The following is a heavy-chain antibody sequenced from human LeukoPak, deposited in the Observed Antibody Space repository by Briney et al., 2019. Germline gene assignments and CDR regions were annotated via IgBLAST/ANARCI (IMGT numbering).Heavy chain of an antibody. Sequence: PGGSLRLSCAASGFTFSSYGMSWVRQAPGKGLEWVSAISGSGGSTYYADSVKGRFTISRDNAKNSLYLQMNSLRAEDTALYHCARGYCGGDCYFDYWGQGTLVTVSS. CDR2: ISGSGGST. D-gene: IGHD2-21*02. CDR3: ARGYCGGDCYFDY. CDR1: GFTFSSYG. J-gene: IGHJ4*02. V-gene: IGHV3-23*01.